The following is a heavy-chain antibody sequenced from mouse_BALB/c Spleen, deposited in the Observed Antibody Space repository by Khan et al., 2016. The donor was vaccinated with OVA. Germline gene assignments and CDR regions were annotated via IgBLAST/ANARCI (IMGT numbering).Heavy chain of an antibody. J-gene: IGHJ4*01. CDR1: GFTLSSFG. D-gene: IGHD2-3*01. V-gene: IGHV5-17*02. CDR3: TIRRIYDCYYGGAMDY. CDR2: ISSGSNTI. Sequence: EVELVESGGGLVQPGGSRKLSCAASGFTLSSFGMHWVRQAPEKGLEWVAYISSGSNTINYAATVKGRFAISRDNSQNTPFLQMTSLRSEDTAIDYCTIRRIYDCYYGGAMDYWGQGTSVTVSS.